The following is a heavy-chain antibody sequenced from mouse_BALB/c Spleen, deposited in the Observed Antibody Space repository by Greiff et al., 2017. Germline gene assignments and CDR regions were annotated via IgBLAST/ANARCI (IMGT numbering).Heavy chain of an antibody. CDR1: GFTFSSYA. D-gene: IGHD1-1*01. Sequence: DVMLVESGGGLVKPGGSLKLSCAASGFTFSSYAMSWVRQSPEKRLEWVAEISSGGSYTYYPDTVTGRFTISRDNANNTLYLEMSRLRSEDTAMYYCARDCYDWGQGTSVTVSS. CDR2: ISSGGSYT. J-gene: IGHJ4*01. CDR3: ARDCYD. V-gene: IGHV5-9-4*01.